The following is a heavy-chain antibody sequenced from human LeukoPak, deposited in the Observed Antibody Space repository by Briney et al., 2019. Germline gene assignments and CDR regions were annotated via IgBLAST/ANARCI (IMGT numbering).Heavy chain of an antibody. D-gene: IGHD3-22*01. J-gene: IGHJ4*02. CDR2: ISYDGSSK. CDR1: GFAFRSYG. V-gene: IGHV3-30*18. CDR3: AKDIVIYYDSRGSIHY. Sequence: PGRSLRLSCAASGFAFRSYGMHWVRQAPGKGLKWVAVISYDGSSKYYADSVKGRFTISRDNSENTLYLQMNSLRVEDTALYYCAKDIVIYYDSRGSIHYWGQGTLVTVSS.